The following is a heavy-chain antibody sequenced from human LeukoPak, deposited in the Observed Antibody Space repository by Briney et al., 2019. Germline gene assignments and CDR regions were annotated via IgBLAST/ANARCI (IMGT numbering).Heavy chain of an antibody. CDR3: ARAIVVVPAAMRWWFDP. CDR1: GYTFTSYG. Sequence: GASVKVSCKASGYTFTSYGISWVRQAPGQGLEWMGWISAYNGNTNYAQKLQGRVTMTTDTSTSTAYMELRSLRSDDTAVYYCARAIVVVPAAMRWWFDPWGQGTLVTDSS. J-gene: IGHJ5*02. CDR2: ISAYNGNT. D-gene: IGHD2-2*01. V-gene: IGHV1-18*01.